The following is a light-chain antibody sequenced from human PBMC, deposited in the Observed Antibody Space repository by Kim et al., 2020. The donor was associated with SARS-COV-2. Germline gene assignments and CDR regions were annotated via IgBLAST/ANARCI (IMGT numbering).Light chain of an antibody. CDR3: SSYTSSSTFGV. Sequence: SITTSCTGTSSDVGNFNYVSWYQQHPGKAPKLMIYDVSKRPSGVSSRFSGSKSGNTASLTISGLQAEDEADYYCSSYTSSSTFGVFGGGTQLTVL. V-gene: IGLV2-14*04. CDR2: DVS. J-gene: IGLJ2*01. CDR1: SSDVGNFNY.